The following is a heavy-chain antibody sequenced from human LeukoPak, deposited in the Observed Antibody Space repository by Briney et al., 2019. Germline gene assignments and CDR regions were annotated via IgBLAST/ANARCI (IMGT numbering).Heavy chain of an antibody. CDR1: GGSISSSSYY. D-gene: IGHD6-13*01. J-gene: IGHJ4*02. V-gene: IGHV4-39*07. CDR2: IYYSGST. CDR3: ARGGDSSSWSVDY. Sequence: SETLSLTCTVSGGSISSSSYYWGWIRQPPGKGLEWIGSIYYSGSTYYNPSLKSRVTISVDTSKNQFSLKLSSVTAADTAVYYCARGGDSSSWSVDYWGQGTLVTVSS.